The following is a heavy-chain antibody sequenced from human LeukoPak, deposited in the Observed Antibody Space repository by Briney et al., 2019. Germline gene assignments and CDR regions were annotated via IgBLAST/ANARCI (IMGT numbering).Heavy chain of an antibody. CDR1: GGTFSRYA. CDR2: IIPIFGTA. V-gene: IGHV1-69*01. D-gene: IGHD3-10*02. Sequence: ASVKVSCKASGGTFSRYAISWVRQAPGQGLEWMGGIIPIFGTANYAQKFQGRVTITADESTSTAYMELSSLRSEDTAVYYCARGVLTIFWSADAFDIWGQGTMVTVSS. J-gene: IGHJ3*02. CDR3: ARGVLTIFWSADAFDI.